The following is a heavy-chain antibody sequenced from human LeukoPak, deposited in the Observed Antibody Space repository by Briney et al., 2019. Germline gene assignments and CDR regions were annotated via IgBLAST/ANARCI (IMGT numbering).Heavy chain of an antibody. V-gene: IGHV4-4*02. J-gene: IGHJ4*02. Sequence: SETLSLTCAVSGGSISSSNWWSWVRQPPGKGLEWIGEIYHSGSTNYNPSLKSRVTISVDKSKNQFSLKLSSVTAADTAVYYCARDPYCSGGSCYSGRNDYWGQGTLVTVSS. CDR1: GGSISSSNW. D-gene: IGHD2-15*01. CDR2: IYHSGST. CDR3: ARDPYCSGGSCYSGRNDY.